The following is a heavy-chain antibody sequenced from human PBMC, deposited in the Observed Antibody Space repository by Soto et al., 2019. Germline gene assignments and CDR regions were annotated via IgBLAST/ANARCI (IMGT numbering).Heavy chain of an antibody. J-gene: IGHJ6*02. Sequence: QVQLVQSGAEVKKPGSSVKVSCKASGGTFSSYAISWVRQAPGQGLEWMGGIIPVFGTVNYAQKFQGRVTITEDESTSTAYMELSSLRSEDTAVYYCARRNGDHFKASYYYCMDVLGQGTTVTVSS. CDR3: ARRNGDHFKASYYYCMDV. D-gene: IGHD4-17*01. V-gene: IGHV1-69*01. CDR1: GGTFSSYA. CDR2: IIPVFGTV.